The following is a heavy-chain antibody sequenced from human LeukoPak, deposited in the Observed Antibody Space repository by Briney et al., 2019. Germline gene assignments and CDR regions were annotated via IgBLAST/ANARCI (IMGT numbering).Heavy chain of an antibody. CDR1: GGTFSSYA. J-gene: IGHJ6*02. CDR3: ARCQPTVLGYYGMDV. CDR2: IIPILGIA. D-gene: IGHD4-17*01. Sequence: SVKVSCKASGGTFSSYAISWVRQAPGQGLEWMGRIIPILGIANYAQKFQGRVTITADKSTSTAYMELSSLRSEDTAVYYCARCQPTVLGYYGMDVWGQGTTVTVSS. V-gene: IGHV1-69*04.